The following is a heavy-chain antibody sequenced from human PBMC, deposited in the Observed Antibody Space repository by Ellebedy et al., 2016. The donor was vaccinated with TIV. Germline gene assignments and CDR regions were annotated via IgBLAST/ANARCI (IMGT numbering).Heavy chain of an antibody. Sequence: AASVKVSCKASGYTFTSYAMHWVRQAPGQRLEWMGWINAGNGNTKYSQKFQGRVTITRDTSASTAYMELRGLTSDDTAVYYCATTVTTNFYYGLDVWGQGTTVTVSS. D-gene: IGHD4-17*01. CDR3: ATTVTTNFYYGLDV. CDR1: GYTFTSYA. J-gene: IGHJ6*02. V-gene: IGHV1-3*01. CDR2: INAGNGNT.